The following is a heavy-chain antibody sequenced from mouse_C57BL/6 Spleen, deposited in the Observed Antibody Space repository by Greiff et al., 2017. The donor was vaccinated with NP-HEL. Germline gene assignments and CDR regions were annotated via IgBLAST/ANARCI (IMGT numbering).Heavy chain of an antibody. D-gene: IGHD2-1*01. CDR1: GYAFTNYL. CDR2: INPGSGGT. V-gene: IGHV1-54*01. Sequence: VQLQQSGAELVRPGTSVKVSCKASGYAFTNYLIEWVKQRPGQGLEWIGVINPGSGGTNYTEKFQGKATLTADKSSSTAYMQLSSLTSEDSAVYFCARGGDGNFFDYWGQGTTLTVSS. J-gene: IGHJ2*01. CDR3: ARGGDGNFFDY.